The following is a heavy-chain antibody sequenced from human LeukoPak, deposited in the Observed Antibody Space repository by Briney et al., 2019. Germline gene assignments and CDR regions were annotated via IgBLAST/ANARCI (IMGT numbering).Heavy chain of an antibody. Sequence: SETLSLTCAVYGGSFSGYYWSWIRQPPGKGLEWIGEINHSGSTNYNPSLKSRVTISVDTSKNQFSLKLSSVTAADTAVYYCERSLGYCSSTSCFSSGMDVWGQGTTVTASS. D-gene: IGHD2-2*01. CDR2: INHSGST. J-gene: IGHJ6*02. CDR3: ERSLGYCSSTSCFSSGMDV. V-gene: IGHV4-34*01. CDR1: GGSFSGYY.